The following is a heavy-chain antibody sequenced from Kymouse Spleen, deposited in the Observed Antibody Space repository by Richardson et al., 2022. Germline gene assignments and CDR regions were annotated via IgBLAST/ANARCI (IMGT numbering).Heavy chain of an antibody. D-gene: IGHD6-13*01. V-gene: IGHV3-15*01. CDR3: TTDRIAAAGGGFDY. Sequence: EVQLVESGGGLVKPGGSLRLSCAASGFTFSNAWMSWVRQAPGKGLEWVGRIKSKTDGGTTDYAAPVKGRFTISRDDSKNTLYLQMNSLKTEDTAVYYCTTDRIAAAGGGFDYWGQGTLVTVSS. CDR1: GFTFSNAW. J-gene: IGHJ4*02. CDR2: IKSKTDGGTT.